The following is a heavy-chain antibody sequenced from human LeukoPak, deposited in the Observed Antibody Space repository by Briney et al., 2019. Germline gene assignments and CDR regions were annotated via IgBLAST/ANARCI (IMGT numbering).Heavy chain of an antibody. CDR3: ARGLDGGSYGYPQVVWLDP. CDR1: GYSFXSYW. D-gene: IGHD5-18*01. J-gene: IGHJ5*02. CDR2: IYPGDSDT. Sequence: GXSLKISCKXSGYSFXSYWIGWVRRMPGKGLEWMGIIYPGDSDTRYSPSFQGQVTISADKSISTAYLQWSSLKASDTAMYYCARGLDGGSYGYPQVVWLDPWGQGTLVTVSS. V-gene: IGHV5-51*01.